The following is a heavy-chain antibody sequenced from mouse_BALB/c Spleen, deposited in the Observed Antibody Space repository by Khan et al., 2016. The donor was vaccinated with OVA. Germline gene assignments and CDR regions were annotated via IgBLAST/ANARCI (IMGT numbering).Heavy chain of an antibody. CDR1: GYTFTSYW. Sequence: VELVESGAELAKPGASVKMSCKASGYTFTSYWMHWVKQWPGQGLEWIGYINPSAGYTDYNQKFKDKATLTADKSSSTAYMQLNSLTSEDSAVYYCARDRIDYWGQGTTLTVSS. V-gene: IGHV1-7*01. CDR3: ARDRIDY. CDR2: INPSAGYT. J-gene: IGHJ2*01.